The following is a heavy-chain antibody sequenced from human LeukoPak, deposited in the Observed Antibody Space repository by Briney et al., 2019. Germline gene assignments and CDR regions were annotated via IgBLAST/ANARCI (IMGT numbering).Heavy chain of an antibody. Sequence: PSETLSLTCTVSGYFISSGYYWGWIRQPPGKGLQWIGSIHHSGSTYYNPSLKSRVTISVDTSKNQFSLKLSSVTAADTAVYYCARGRGEGRGISMVRGVRAPSYNWFDPWGHGTLVTVSS. V-gene: IGHV4-38-2*02. CDR2: IHHSGST. CDR1: GYFISSGYY. CDR3: ARGRGEGRGISMVRGVRAPSYNWFDP. D-gene: IGHD3-10*01. J-gene: IGHJ5*02.